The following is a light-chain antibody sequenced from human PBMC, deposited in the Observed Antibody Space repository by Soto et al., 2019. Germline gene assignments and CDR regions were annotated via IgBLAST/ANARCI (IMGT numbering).Light chain of an antibody. J-gene: IGKJ1*01. CDR2: DAS. CDR1: QDISNY. V-gene: IGKV1-33*01. Sequence: DIQMTQSPSSLSASVGDRVTITCQASQDISNYLNWYQQKPGKAPKHLIYDASNLETGVPSRFSGSGSGKDFTFTISSLQPDDIDTYYCQQYDNLPRTFGQGTKVEIK. CDR3: QQYDNLPRT.